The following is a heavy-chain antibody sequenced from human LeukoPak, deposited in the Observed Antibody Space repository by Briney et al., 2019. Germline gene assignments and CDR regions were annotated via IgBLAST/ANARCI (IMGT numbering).Heavy chain of an antibody. J-gene: IGHJ4*02. Sequence: SVKVSCKASGFTFTSSAVQWVRQARGQRLEWIGWFVVGSGNTNYAQKFQERVTITRDMSTSTAYMELSSLRSEDTAVYYCAAGVAGKINPDYWGQGTLVTVSS. CDR3: AAGVAGKINPDY. V-gene: IGHV1-58*01. CDR2: FVVGSGNT. CDR1: GFTFTSSA. D-gene: IGHD6-19*01.